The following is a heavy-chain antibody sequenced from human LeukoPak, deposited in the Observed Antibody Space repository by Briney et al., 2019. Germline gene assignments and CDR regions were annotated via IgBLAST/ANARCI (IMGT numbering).Heavy chain of an antibody. CDR3: ARARPGGSYYMDV. V-gene: IGHV4-34*01. CDR1: GGSFSGYY. D-gene: IGHD1-26*01. CDR2: INHSGST. J-gene: IGHJ6*03. Sequence: SETPSLTCAVYGGSFSGYYWSWIRQPPGKGLEWIGEINHSGSTNYNPSLKSRVTISVDTSKNQFSLKLSSVTAADTAVYYCARARPGGSYYMDVWGKGTTVTVSS.